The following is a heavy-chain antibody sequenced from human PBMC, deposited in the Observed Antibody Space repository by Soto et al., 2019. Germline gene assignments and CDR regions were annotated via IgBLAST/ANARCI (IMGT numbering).Heavy chain of an antibody. CDR2: IKSKTDGGTT. V-gene: IGHV3-15*01. J-gene: IGHJ4*02. CDR3: TTLTQLVVVVAATREFDY. D-gene: IGHD2-15*01. Sequence: EVQLVESGGGLVKPGGSLRLSCAASGFTVSNAWMSWVRQAPGKGLEWVGRIKSKTDGGTTDYAAPVKGRFTISRDDSKNTLYLQMNSPKTEDTAVYYCTTLTQLVVVVAATREFDYWGQGTLVTVSS. CDR1: GFTVSNAW.